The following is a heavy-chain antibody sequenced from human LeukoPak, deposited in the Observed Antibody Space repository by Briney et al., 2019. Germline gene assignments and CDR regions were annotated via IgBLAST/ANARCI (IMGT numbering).Heavy chain of an antibody. J-gene: IGHJ4*02. D-gene: IGHD3-10*01. Sequence: PGGPLNSSGQAPEFPFANLALTGVGKPQGKGLEWSSAISGGGGTTYYADSVKGRFTISRDSSKNTLYLQMNSLRAEDTASYYCAKESVWDGSGSFDYWGQGTLVTVSS. CDR3: AKESVWDGSGSFDY. CDR2: ISGGGGTT. CDR1: EFPFANLA. V-gene: IGHV3-23*01.